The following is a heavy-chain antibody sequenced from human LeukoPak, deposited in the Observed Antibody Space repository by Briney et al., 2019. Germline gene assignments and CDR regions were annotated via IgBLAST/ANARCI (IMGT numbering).Heavy chain of an antibody. V-gene: IGHV3-7*01. CDR1: GFTFSSYW. Sequence: PGGSLRLSCAASGFTFSSYWMSWVRQAAGKGLEWVANIKQDGSEEYYVDSVKGRFTISRDNAKNSLYLQMNSLRAEDTAVYYCARAFGHYYDILTGYSYYFDYWGQGTLVTVSS. CDR2: IKQDGSEE. J-gene: IGHJ4*02. CDR3: ARAFGHYYDILTGYSYYFDY. D-gene: IGHD3-9*01.